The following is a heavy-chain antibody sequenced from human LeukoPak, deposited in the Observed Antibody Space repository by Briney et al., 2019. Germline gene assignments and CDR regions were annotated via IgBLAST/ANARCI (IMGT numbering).Heavy chain of an antibody. J-gene: IGHJ3*02. D-gene: IGHD3-9*01. Sequence: ASVPVSYMASGYTFTGYYMHWVRQAPGQGLEWMGWIHPNSGGTNYAQKFQGRVTMTRDTSISTAYMELSRLISDDTAVYYCARDRYYDILTGYSRAFDIWGQGTMVTVSS. CDR3: ARDRYYDILTGYSRAFDI. CDR2: IHPNSGGT. V-gene: IGHV1-2*02. CDR1: GYTFTGYY.